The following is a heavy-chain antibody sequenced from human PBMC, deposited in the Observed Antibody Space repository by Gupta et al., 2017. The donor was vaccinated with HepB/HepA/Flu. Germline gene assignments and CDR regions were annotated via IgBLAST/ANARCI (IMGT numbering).Heavy chain of an antibody. Sequence: EVQLVEPGGGLVKPGGSLRLSCAASGFTFSNAWMSWVRQAPGKGLEWVGRIKSKTDGGTTDYAAPVKGRFTISRDDSKNTLYLQMNSLKTEDTAVYYCTTGTSAIYYDSSGYYHEKERFDYWGQGTLVTVSS. CDR3: TTGTSAIYYDSSGYYHEKERFDY. CDR1: GFTFSNAW. CDR2: IKSKTDGGTT. D-gene: IGHD3-22*01. V-gene: IGHV3-15*01. J-gene: IGHJ4*02.